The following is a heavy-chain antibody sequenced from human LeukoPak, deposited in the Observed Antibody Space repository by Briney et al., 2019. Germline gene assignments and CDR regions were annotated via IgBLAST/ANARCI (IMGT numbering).Heavy chain of an antibody. Sequence: PGGSLRLSCAASGFTFSDYSMNWVRQAPGKGLEWVANIKQDGSEKYYVDSVKGRFTISRDNAKNSLYLQMNSLRAEDTAVYYCARDLGGSSWYYYYYYGMDVWGQGTTVTVSS. D-gene: IGHD6-13*01. CDR1: GFTFSDYS. CDR2: IKQDGSEK. CDR3: ARDLGGSSWYYYYYYGMDV. V-gene: IGHV3-7*01. J-gene: IGHJ6*02.